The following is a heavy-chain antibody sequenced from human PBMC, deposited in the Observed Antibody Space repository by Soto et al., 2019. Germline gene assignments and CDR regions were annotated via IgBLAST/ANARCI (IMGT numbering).Heavy chain of an antibody. Sequence: SETLSLTCSVSADSISSYYWSWIRQPAGKGLQWIGRIQYSGYTNYNPSLKSRVTMSVDTSKNQFSLKLTSVTAADTAVYYCAREGGYSENFYTPFDYWGQGXLVTVYS. D-gene: IGHD1-1*01. CDR2: IQYSGYT. CDR1: ADSISSYY. J-gene: IGHJ4*02. CDR3: AREGGYSENFYTPFDY. V-gene: IGHV4-4*07.